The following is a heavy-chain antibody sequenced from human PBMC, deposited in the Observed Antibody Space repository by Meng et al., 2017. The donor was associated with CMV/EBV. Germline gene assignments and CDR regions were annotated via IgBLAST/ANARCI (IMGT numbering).Heavy chain of an antibody. V-gene: IGHV3-48*03. CDR1: GFTFRSYE. Sequence: GESLKISWAASGFTFRSYEMNWVRQAPGKGLEWVSYISSSGSTIYYADSVKGRFTITRDNAKNPLYLQMNSLRAEDAAVYYCARAPPVYDFWDVWGQGTTVTVSS. CDR3: ARAPPVYDFWDV. J-gene: IGHJ6*02. CDR2: ISSSGSTI. D-gene: IGHD3-3*01.